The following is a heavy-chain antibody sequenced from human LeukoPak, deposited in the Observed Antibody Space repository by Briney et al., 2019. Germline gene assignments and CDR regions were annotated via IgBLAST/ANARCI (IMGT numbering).Heavy chain of an antibody. V-gene: IGHV4-34*01. J-gene: IGHJ4*02. CDR1: GGSLTGYY. D-gene: IGHD3-22*01. CDR3: ARRPKYPYYYDSSGYYDF. Sequence: PSETLSLTCAVYGGSLTGYYWSWIRQPPGKGLEWIGEINYSGGTNYNPSLKSRVTISIDKSKNQFSLKLSSVTAADTAMYYCARRPKYPYYYDSSGYYDFWGQGTLVTVSS. CDR2: INYSGGT.